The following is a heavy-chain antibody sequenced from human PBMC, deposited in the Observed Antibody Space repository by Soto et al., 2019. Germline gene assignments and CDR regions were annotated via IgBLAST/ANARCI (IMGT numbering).Heavy chain of an antibody. V-gene: IGHV3-48*03. D-gene: IGHD3-22*01. J-gene: IGHJ4*02. CDR1: GFTFSSYE. Sequence: GGSLRLSCAASGFTFSSYEMNWVRQAPGEGLEWVSYISTSGNTIHYADSVKGRFTISRDNAKNSLYLQMNSLRAEDTAVYYCTRDIDYYDSNGYQDYWGQGTLVTVSS. CDR3: TRDIDYYDSNGYQDY. CDR2: ISTSGNTI.